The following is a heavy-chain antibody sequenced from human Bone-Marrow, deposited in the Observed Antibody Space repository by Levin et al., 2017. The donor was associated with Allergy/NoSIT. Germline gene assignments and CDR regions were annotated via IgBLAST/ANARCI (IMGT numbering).Heavy chain of an antibody. CDR2: FDPEDGET. J-gene: IGHJ4*02. V-gene: IGHV1-24*01. Sequence: GESLKISCKVSGYTLTELSMHWVRQAPGKGLEWMGGFDPEDGETIYAQKFQGRVTMTEDTSTDTAYMELSSLRSEDTAVYYCATDLGSGTGGGVYWGQGTLVTVSS. CDR1: GYTLTELS. D-gene: IGHD1-1*01. CDR3: ATDLGSGTGGGVY.